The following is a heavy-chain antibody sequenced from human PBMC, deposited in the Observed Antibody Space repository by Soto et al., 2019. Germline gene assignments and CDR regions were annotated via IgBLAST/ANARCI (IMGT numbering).Heavy chain of an antibody. CDR3: ARIKYSSSFSGHYYYGMDV. CDR2: IYHSGST. V-gene: IGHV4-30-2*01. D-gene: IGHD6-6*01. CDR1: GGSISSGGYS. J-gene: IGHJ6*02. Sequence: QLQLQESGSGLVKPSQTLSLTCAVSGGSISSGGYSWSWIRQPPGKGLEWIGYIYHSGSTYYNPSLKSRVTISVDRSKNQFSLKLSSVTAADTAVYYCARIKYSSSFSGHYYYGMDVWGQGTTVTVSS.